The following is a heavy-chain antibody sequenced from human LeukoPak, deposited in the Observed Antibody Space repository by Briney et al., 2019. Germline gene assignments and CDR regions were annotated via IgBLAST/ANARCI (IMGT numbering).Heavy chain of an antibody. J-gene: IGHJ4*02. V-gene: IGHV3-74*01. CDR3: AGGSTSGWPDYFDY. CDR2: INGDGSST. CDR1: GFTFSSYW. Sequence: GGSLRLSCAASGFTFSSYWMHWVRQAPGKGLVWVSRINGDGSSTPYANSVKGRFTISRDNAKNTLYLQMHSLRADDTAVYYCAGGSTSGWPDYFDYWGQGSVVTVSS. D-gene: IGHD6-19*01.